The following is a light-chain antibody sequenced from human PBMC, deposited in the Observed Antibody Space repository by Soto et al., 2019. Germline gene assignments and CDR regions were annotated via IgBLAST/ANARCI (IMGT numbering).Light chain of an antibody. Sequence: QSALTQPPSASGSPGQSVTISCTGTSSDVGGYNDISWYQQHPGKAPKLMIYEVSKRPAGVPDRFSGSKSGNTASLTVSGLQDEDESDYYCSSYAGSNNLVFGGGTKLTVL. CDR2: EVS. CDR1: SSDVGGYND. V-gene: IGLV2-8*01. J-gene: IGLJ2*01. CDR3: SSYAGSNNLV.